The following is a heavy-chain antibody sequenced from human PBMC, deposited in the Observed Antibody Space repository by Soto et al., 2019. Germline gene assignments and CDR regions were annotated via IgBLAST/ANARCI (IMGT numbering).Heavy chain of an antibody. CDR1: GFTFSNYG. Sequence: QVQLVESGGGVVQPGRSLRLSCAASGFTFSNYGMHWVRQAPGKGLEWVAVIWHDGSNKNYADSVKGPFIISRDNSKNSLYLQMNSLRAEDTAVYYCAREADCSGGSCFWGYFDLWGRGTLVTVSS. J-gene: IGHJ2*01. V-gene: IGHV3-33*01. D-gene: IGHD2-15*01. CDR3: AREADCSGGSCFWGYFDL. CDR2: IWHDGSNK.